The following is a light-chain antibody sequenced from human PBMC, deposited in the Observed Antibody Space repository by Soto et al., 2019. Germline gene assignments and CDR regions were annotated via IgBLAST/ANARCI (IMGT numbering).Light chain of an antibody. V-gene: IGLV1-44*01. CDR2: SNN. CDR1: SSNIGSNT. J-gene: IGLJ2*01. Sequence: QSVLTQPPSASGTPGQRVTISCSGSSSNIGSNTVNWYQQLPGTAPKLLIYSNNQRPSGVPDRFSGSKSGTSASLAISGLQSEDEADYYCSSYAGNNNFVVFGGGTKVTVL. CDR3: SSYAGNNNFVV.